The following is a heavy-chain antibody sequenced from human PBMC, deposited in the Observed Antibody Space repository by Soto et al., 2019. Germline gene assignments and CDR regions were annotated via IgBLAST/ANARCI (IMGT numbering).Heavy chain of an antibody. Sequence: QVQLQQSEPGLVKPSQTLSLTCAISGDSVSSSSVTWNWIRQSPSRGLEWLGRTYYRSKWYNDYAESVKSRITINPDTSKNQFSLHLNSVTPEDTAVYYCVRLIGNSWSDFWGQGTLVTVSS. CDR1: GDSVSSSSVT. J-gene: IGHJ4*02. CDR3: VRLIGNSWSDF. D-gene: IGHD1-26*01. V-gene: IGHV6-1*01. CDR2: TYYRSKWYN.